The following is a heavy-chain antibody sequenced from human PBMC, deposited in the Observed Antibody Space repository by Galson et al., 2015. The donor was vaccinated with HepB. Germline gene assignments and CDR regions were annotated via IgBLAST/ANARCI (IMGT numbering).Heavy chain of an antibody. CDR3: TTLVTY. Sequence: SLRLSCAASEFIFNNAWMSWVRRAPGKGLEWVGRIKSEEDGGTAHYAEPVKGRFVISRDDSRDTLYLQMNRLQVEDTALYYCTTLVTYWGQGVRVTVSS. D-gene: IGHD6-6*01. CDR2: IKSEEDGGTA. CDR1: EFIFNNAW. V-gene: IGHV3-15*01. J-gene: IGHJ4*02.